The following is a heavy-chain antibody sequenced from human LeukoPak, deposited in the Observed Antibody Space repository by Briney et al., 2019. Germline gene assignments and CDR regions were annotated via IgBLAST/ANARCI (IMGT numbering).Heavy chain of an antibody. V-gene: IGHV4-61*05. D-gene: IGHD2-21*02. J-gene: IGHJ4*02. Sequence: SETLSLTCTVSGGSISSSSHYWGWVRQPPGEGLEWIGYIYYSGSTNYNPSLKSRVTISVDTSKNQFSLKLSSVTAADTAVYYCAVTAIPWGDYWGQGTLVTVSS. CDR2: IYYSGST. CDR3: AVTAIPWGDY. CDR1: GGSISSSSHY.